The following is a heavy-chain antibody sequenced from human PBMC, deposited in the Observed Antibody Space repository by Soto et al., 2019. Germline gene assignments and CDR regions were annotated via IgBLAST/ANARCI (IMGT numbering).Heavy chain of an antibody. Sequence: GSLCSCSASSGFTFSVYAMAPVRWAAGKGLLWVSAISGSGRTTSYADCVKGRFTFSRDNSKNTLYLQMNSLRTEYTAVYYGSKDRVSSSGYYCFVYSGQGP. D-gene: IGHD3-22*01. CDR2: ISGSGRTT. V-gene: IGHV3-23*01. J-gene: IGHJ4*02. CDR1: GFTFSVYA. CDR3: SKDRVSSSGYYCFVY.